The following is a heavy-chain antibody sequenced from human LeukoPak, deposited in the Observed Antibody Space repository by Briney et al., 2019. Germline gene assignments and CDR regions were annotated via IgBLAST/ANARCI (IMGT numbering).Heavy chain of an antibody. Sequence: GGSLRLSCVASGFTFSSYAMSWVRQSPGKGLEWVSAIRGSGVTTHYAGSVKGRFSISRDNSKNTLYLQMNSLRAEDTALYYCAKKVVVGATSPYSDFQDWGQGTLVTVSS. D-gene: IGHD1-26*01. CDR1: GFTFSSYA. CDR3: AKKVVVGATSPYSDFQD. V-gene: IGHV3-23*01. J-gene: IGHJ1*01. CDR2: IRGSGVTT.